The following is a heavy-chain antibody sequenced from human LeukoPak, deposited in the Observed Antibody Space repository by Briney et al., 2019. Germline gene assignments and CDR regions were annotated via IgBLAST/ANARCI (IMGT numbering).Heavy chain of an antibody. J-gene: IGHJ3*02. D-gene: IGHD3-3*01. CDR3: ASFRFFGWFAPEGGFYN. Sequence: PSETLSLTCAVYGGSFSGYYWSWIRQPPGKGLEWIGSIYYSGSTYYNPSLKSRVTISVDTSKNQFSLKLSSVTAADTAVYYCASFRFFGWFAPEGGFYNLGQRKMVTVSS. V-gene: IGHV4-34*01. CDR1: GGSFSGYY. CDR2: IYYSGST.